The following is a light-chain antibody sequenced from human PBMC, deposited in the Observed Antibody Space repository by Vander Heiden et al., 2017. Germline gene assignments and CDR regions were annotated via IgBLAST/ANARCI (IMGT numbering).Light chain of an antibody. Sequence: DIVMTQSPDSLAVSLGERATINCKSSQSVLYSSNNKNYLAWYQQKPGQPPKLLIYWASTRESGVPDRFSGSGSGTDFTLTISSLQAEDVAVYYCQQDDSTPRTFGQRTKLEIK. J-gene: IGKJ2*01. V-gene: IGKV4-1*01. CDR2: WAS. CDR1: QSVLYSSNNKNY. CDR3: QQDDSTPRT.